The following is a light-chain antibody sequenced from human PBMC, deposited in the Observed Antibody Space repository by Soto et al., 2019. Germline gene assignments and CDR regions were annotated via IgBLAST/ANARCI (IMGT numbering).Light chain of an antibody. Sequence: EIVMTQSPATLSVSPGERATLSCRASQSVSSKLAWYQQKPGQGPRLLIYGAYTRATGIPARFSGSGSGTEFTLTIRSLQSEHFEVYYCQHYSTWLWTFGRGTKVEIK. CDR1: QSVSSK. J-gene: IGKJ1*01. CDR3: QHYSTWLWT. V-gene: IGKV3-15*01. CDR2: GAY.